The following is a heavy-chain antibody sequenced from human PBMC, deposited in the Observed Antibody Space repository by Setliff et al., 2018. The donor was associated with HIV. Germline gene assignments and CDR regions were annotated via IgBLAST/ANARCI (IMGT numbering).Heavy chain of an antibody. V-gene: IGHV4-59*12. Sequence: PSQTLSLSCTASGFSLSSYSMNWARRTPGKGLEWIGQIFHDGTVTYKPSLESRVTILMDILKNQISLNVTSVTAADTATYYCAKTNIPMPRSGTRLESWGPGRLVTVSS. D-gene: IGHD2-2*02. CDR2: IFHDGTV. CDR3: AKTNIPMPRSGTRLES. CDR1: GFSLSSYS. J-gene: IGHJ4*02.